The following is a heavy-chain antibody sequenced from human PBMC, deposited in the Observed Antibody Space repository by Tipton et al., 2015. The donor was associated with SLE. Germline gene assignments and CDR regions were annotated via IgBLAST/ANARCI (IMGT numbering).Heavy chain of an antibody. CDR1: GFTFSNYW. Sequence: SLRLSCAASGFTFSNYWMHWVRQAPGKGLVWVARINTDGSSANYADSVKGRFTISRDNAKSTLYLQMNSLRVEDTAVYYCVRDKAYCSGNDCPYYFDFWGQGTLVTVSS. V-gene: IGHV3-74*01. J-gene: IGHJ4*02. CDR3: VRDKAYCSGNDCPYYFDF. CDR2: INTDGSSA. D-gene: IGHD2-15*01.